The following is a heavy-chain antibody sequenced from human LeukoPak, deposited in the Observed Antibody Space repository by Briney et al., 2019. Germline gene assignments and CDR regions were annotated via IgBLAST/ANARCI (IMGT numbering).Heavy chain of an antibody. CDR2: IRYDGSNK. J-gene: IGHJ4*02. CDR1: GFTFSSYG. D-gene: IGHD3-22*01. CDR3: AKGLNYYDSSGYPH. Sequence: PGGSLRLSCAASGFTFSSYGMHWVRQAPGKGLEWVAFIRYDGSNKYYADSVKGRFTISRDNSKNTLYLQMNSLRAEDTAVYYCAKGLNYYDSSGYPHWGQGTLVTVSS. V-gene: IGHV3-30*02.